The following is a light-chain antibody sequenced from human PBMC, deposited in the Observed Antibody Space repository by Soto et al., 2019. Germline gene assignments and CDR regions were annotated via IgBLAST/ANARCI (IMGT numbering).Light chain of an antibody. CDR1: QTVSSSY. J-gene: IGKJ1*01. CDR2: GVS. CDR3: QQYRRPSGT. Sequence: EIVLTQSPGTLSLSPGESATLSCRARQTVSSSYLAWYQHKLGQAPRLLIYGVSSRATGIPDRFSGSGSGTDFSLTISRLDPEDFAVYCCQQYRRPSGTFGQGTKVEIK. V-gene: IGKV3-20*01.